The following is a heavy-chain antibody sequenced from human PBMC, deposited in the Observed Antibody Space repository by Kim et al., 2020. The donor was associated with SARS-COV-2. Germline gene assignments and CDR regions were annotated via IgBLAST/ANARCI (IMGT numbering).Heavy chain of an antibody. CDR1: GFTFDTYA. V-gene: IGHV3-23*01. J-gene: IGHJ6*02. CDR2: ITGNGINK. CDR3: AKMLVMDGYNYYYYYGMDV. D-gene: IGHD3-9*01. Sequence: GGSLRLSCVASGFTFDTYAMSWVRQAPGKGLVWVSGITGNGINKFFADSVRGRFTISRDNSKNTLFLQMNSLRDEDTALYYCAKMLVMDGYNYYYYYGMDVWGQGTTVTVSS.